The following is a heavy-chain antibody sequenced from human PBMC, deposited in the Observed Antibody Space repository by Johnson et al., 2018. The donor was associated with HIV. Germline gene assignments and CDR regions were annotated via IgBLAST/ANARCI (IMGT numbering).Heavy chain of an antibody. CDR1: GIIFSDYY. CDR3: ARGSIGAAQGNDAFDI. CDR2: ISGSGGTK. V-gene: IGHV3-11*04. J-gene: IGHJ3*02. Sequence: QVQLVESGGGVVKPGGSLRLSCAASGIIFSDYYMSWIRQDSGKGLEWVSYISGSGGTKYYADSVKGRFTIYRDNAKNSLYLLMSSLGAEDTAVYYCARGSIGAAQGNDAFDIWGQGTMVTVSS. D-gene: IGHD6-13*01.